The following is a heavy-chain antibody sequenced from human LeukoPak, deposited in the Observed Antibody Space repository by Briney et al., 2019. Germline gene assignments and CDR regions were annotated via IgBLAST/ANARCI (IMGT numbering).Heavy chain of an antibody. Sequence: ASVKVSCKASGYTFTGYYMHWVRQAPGQGLEWMGWINPNSGGTNYAQKFQGWVTMTRDTSISTAYMELSRLRSDDTVVYYCARDGGSGSYYYYGMDVWGQGTTVTVSS. CDR3: ARDGGSGSYYYYGMDV. CDR2: INPNSGGT. CDR1: GYTFTGYY. J-gene: IGHJ6*02. V-gene: IGHV1-2*04. D-gene: IGHD3-10*01.